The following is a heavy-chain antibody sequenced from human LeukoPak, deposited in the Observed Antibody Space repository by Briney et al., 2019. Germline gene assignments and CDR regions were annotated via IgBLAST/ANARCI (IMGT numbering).Heavy chain of an antibody. CDR2: INPSGGST. CDR1: GGTFSSYA. CDR3: ARGLYCSSTSCYVLAYYYGMDV. V-gene: IGHV1-46*01. Sequence: ASVKVSCKASGGTFSSYAISWVRQAPGQGLEWMGIINPSGGSTSYAQKFQGRVTMTRDTSTSTVYMELSSLRSEDTAVYYCARGLYCSSTSCYVLAYYYGMDVWGQGTTVTVSS. J-gene: IGHJ6*02. D-gene: IGHD2-2*01.